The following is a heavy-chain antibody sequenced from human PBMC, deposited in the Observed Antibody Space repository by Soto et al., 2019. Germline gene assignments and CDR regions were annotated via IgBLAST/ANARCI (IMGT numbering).Heavy chain of an antibody. Sequence: PGGSLRLSCAASGFTFSSYAMSWVRQAPGKGLEWVSAISGSGGSTYYADSVKGRFTISRDNSKNTLYLQMNSLRAEDTAVYYCAKEEGDILTGYYPPDYYYGMDVWGQGTTVTVFS. CDR2: ISGSGGST. CDR1: GFTFSSYA. D-gene: IGHD3-9*01. CDR3: AKEEGDILTGYYPPDYYYGMDV. V-gene: IGHV3-23*01. J-gene: IGHJ6*02.